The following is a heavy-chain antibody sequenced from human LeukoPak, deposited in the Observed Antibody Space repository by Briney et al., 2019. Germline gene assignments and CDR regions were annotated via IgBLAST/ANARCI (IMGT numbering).Heavy chain of an antibody. D-gene: IGHD3-10*02. J-gene: IGHJ4*02. CDR1: GFTFSSYW. V-gene: IGHV3-74*01. CDR2: INGDGSST. CDR3: TRDMSPAHY. Sequence: PGGSLRLSCAAAGFTFSSYWMHWVRQAPGKGLVWVSRINGDGSSTTYADSVKGRFTISRDNSKNTLYLQMNSLRAEDTAVYYCTRDMSPAHYWGQGTRVTVSS.